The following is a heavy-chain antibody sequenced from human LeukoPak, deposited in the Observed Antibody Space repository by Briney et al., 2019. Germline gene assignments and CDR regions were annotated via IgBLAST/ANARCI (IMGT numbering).Heavy chain of an antibody. CDR3: ARAPSIFGVGTPVDY. Sequence: SGGSLRLLCAPSGFTFRNYWMNWVRQAPGKGLVWVSRINSDGSSTSYADSVKGRFTISRDNVKNTLYLQMNSLRAEDTAVYYCARAPSIFGVGTPVDYWGQGTLVTVSS. V-gene: IGHV3-74*01. CDR1: GFTFRNYW. CDR2: INSDGSST. D-gene: IGHD3-3*01. J-gene: IGHJ4*02.